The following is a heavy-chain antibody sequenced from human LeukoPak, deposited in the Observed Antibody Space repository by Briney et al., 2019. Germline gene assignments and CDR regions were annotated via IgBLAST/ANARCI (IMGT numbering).Heavy chain of an antibody. Sequence: GGSLRLSCAASGFTFGSYSMNWVRQAPGKGLEWVSSISSSSSYIYYADSVKGRFTISRDNAKNSLYLQMNSLRAEDTAVYYCARVHRVVSVSGDYYYGMDVWGQGTTVTVSS. CDR1: GFTFGSYS. V-gene: IGHV3-21*01. D-gene: IGHD3-16*02. CDR2: ISSSSSYI. J-gene: IGHJ6*02. CDR3: ARVHRVVSVSGDYYYGMDV.